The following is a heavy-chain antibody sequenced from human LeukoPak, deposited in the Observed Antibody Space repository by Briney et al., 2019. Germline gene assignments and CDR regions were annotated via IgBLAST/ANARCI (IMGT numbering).Heavy chain of an antibody. D-gene: IGHD1-20*01. Sequence: SVTVSCKASGVTFSSYAISWVRQAPGQGLEWIGGLRPVFGPINSAQKFQDRVTLTKDGSTTTAYMELRSLSSEDTAVYYCATNPMTGYHLGDHFYFYMAVWGKGTTVTVS. CDR1: GVTFSSYA. V-gene: IGHV1-69*05. CDR2: LRPVFGPI. J-gene: IGHJ6*03. CDR3: ATNPMTGYHLGDHFYFYMAV.